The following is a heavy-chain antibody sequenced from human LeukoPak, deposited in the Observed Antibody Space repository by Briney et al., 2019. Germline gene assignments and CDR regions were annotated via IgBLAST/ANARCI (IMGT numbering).Heavy chain of an antibody. Sequence: GGSLRLSCVASGFSFNTFTLTWVRQAPGKGLEWVSTISDYPLYADSVRGRFTISRDNSRKTVFLQMNSLTPEDAATYYCTKDSQGSYDGFWYGTYGMDVWGQGTTVTVSS. V-gene: IGHV3-23*05. CDR1: GFSFNTFT. CDR2: ISDYP. J-gene: IGHJ6*02. D-gene: IGHD3-16*01. CDR3: TKDSQGSYDGFWYGTYGMDV.